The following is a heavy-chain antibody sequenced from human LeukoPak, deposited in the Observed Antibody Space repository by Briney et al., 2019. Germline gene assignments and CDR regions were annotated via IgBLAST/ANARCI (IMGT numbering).Heavy chain of an antibody. J-gene: IGHJ5*02. CDR1: GGSISSYY. CDR3: ARGDYYDGGGRNWFDP. Sequence: SETLSLTCTVSGGSISSYYWSFIRQAAGKGLEWIGRIHTSWTTYYNPSLKSRVTLSVDTSMNQFSLRLTSVTAADTAVYYCARGDYYDGGGRNWFDPWGQGTLVTVSP. CDR2: IHTSWTT. V-gene: IGHV4-4*07. D-gene: IGHD3-16*01.